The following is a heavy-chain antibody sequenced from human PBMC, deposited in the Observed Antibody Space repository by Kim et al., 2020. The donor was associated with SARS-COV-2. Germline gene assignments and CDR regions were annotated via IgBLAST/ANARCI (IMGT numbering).Heavy chain of an antibody. CDR2: IIPIFGTA. J-gene: IGHJ4*02. V-gene: IGHV1-69*13. D-gene: IGHD6-13*01. Sequence: SVKVSCKASGGTFSSYAISWVRQAPGQGLEWMGGIIPIFGTAHYAQKFQGRVTITADESTSTAYMELSSLRSEDTAVYYCARDHRIAAARGFDYWGQGTLVTVSS. CDR1: GGTFSSYA. CDR3: ARDHRIAAARGFDY.